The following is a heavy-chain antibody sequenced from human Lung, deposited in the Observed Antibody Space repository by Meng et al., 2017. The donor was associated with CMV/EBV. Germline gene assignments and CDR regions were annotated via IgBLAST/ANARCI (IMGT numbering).Heavy chain of an antibody. CDR3: VHSIYGGTDGEG. CDR1: GFSLTTGGGG. D-gene: IGHD4-23*01. Sequence: CTFSGFSLTTGGGGVGWIRQPPGQALEWLAIIYWDDEKRHSPSLKSRRTITRDTSKNQVVLTMTNMDPVDTATYYCVHSIYGGTDGEGGGQGTLVTVSS. CDR2: IYWDDEK. V-gene: IGHV2-5*02. J-gene: IGHJ4*02.